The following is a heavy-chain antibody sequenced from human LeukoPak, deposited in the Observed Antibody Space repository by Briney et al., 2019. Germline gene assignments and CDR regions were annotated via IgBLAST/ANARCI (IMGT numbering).Heavy chain of an antibody. V-gene: IGHV3-23*01. CDR3: AKEMATIRAVDF. CDR1: GFTFSTYA. J-gene: IGHJ3*01. CDR2: ISGSGSST. D-gene: IGHD5-24*01. Sequence: GGSLRLSCAASGFTFSTYAMRWVRQDPGKGLEGVLVISGSGSSTYYADSVKGRFTISIDNSKNQLYLQLNSLTAEDTAVYYCAKEMATIRAVDFWGQGTMVTVSS.